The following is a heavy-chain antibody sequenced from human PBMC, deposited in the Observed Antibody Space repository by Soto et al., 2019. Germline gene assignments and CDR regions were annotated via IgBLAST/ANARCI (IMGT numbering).Heavy chain of an antibody. J-gene: IGHJ4*02. CDR1: GYTFTSYG. CDR3: ARVMATPYFDY. Sequence: ASVKVSCKASGYTFTSYGISWVRQAPGQGLEWMGWISAYNGNTNYAQKLQGRVTMTTDTSTSTAYVELRSLRSDDTAVYYSARVMATPYFDYWGKGTLVTVSS. V-gene: IGHV1-18*04. CDR2: ISAYNGNT.